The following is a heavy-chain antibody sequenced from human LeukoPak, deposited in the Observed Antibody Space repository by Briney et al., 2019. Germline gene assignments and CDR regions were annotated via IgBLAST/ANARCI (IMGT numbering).Heavy chain of an antibody. CDR1: GGSLSRYY. V-gene: IGHV4-59*08. D-gene: IGHD1-26*01. J-gene: IGHJ4*02. CDR2: IFSTVGT. Sequence: PSETPSLTCTVSGGSLSRYYWSWIRQPPGRGLEWSGYIFSTVGTNSNPSLKSRVTISIDTSRNQFSLSLTSVTAADTAVYYCARHESAVGALFYWGQGTLVTVSS. CDR3: ARHESAVGALFY.